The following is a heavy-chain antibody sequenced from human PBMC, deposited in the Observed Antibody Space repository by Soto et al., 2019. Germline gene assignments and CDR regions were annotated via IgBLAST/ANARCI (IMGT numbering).Heavy chain of an antibody. D-gene: IGHD3-3*01. CDR1: GFTFSSYA. Sequence: EVQLLESGGGLVQPGGSLRLSCAASGFTFSSYAMSWVRQAPGKGLEWVSAISGSGGSTYYADSVKGRFTISRDNSKNTLYLQMNSLRAEDTAVYYCATAPFWGGYYPFPYGMDVWGQGTTVTVSS. CDR2: ISGSGGST. V-gene: IGHV3-23*01. J-gene: IGHJ6*02. CDR3: ATAPFWGGYYPFPYGMDV.